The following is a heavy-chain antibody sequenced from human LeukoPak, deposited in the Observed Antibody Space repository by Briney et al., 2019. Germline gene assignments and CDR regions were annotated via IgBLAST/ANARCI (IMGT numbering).Heavy chain of an antibody. CDR2: IYHSGST. CDR1: GYSISSGYY. D-gene: IGHD3-10*01. J-gene: IGHJ5*02. Sequence: SETLSLTCAVSGYSISSGYYWGWIWQPPGKGLEWIGSIYHSGSTYYNPSLKSRVTISVDTSKNQFSLKLSSVTAADTAVYYCARAPDMVRGVSLEFDPWGQGTLVTVSS. CDR3: ARAPDMVRGVSLEFDP. V-gene: IGHV4-38-2*01.